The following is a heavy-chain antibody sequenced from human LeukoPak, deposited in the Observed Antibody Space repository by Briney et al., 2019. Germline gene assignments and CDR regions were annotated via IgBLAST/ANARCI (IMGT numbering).Heavy chain of an antibody. CDR2: IHQSGDT. Sequence: SQTLSLTCTVSGGSITSGGYYWSWIRQPPGKGLEWIGYIHQSGDTYSNPSLKSRATVSMDRSRNQFSLNLSSVTAADTAMYYCARLTQGWVCSSTSCYSDVWGQGTTVTVSS. D-gene: IGHD2-2*02. CDR1: GGSITSGGYY. J-gene: IGHJ6*02. V-gene: IGHV4-30-2*01. CDR3: ARLTQGWVCSSTSCYSDV.